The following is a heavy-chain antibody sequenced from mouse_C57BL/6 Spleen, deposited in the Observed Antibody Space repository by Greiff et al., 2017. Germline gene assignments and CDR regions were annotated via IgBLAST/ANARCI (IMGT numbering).Heavy chain of an antibody. J-gene: IGHJ1*03. CDR2: IDPEDGET. V-gene: IGHV14-2*01. CDR1: GFNIKDYY. CDR3: ARNYYGSSSYWYFDV. Sequence: EVKLQESGAELVKPGASVKLSCTASGFNIKDYYMHWVKQRPEQGLEWIGRIDPEDGETKYAPKFQGKATITADTSSNTAYLQLSSLTSEDTAVYYCARNYYGSSSYWYFDVWGTGTTVTVSS. D-gene: IGHD1-1*01.